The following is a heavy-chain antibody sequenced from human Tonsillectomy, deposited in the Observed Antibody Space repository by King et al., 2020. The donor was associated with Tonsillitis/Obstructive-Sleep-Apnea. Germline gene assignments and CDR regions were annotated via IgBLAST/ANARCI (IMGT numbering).Heavy chain of an antibody. CDR1: GATFSSYA. J-gene: IGHJ5*02. Sequence: VQLVESGAEVRKPGSSVKVSCKASGATFSSYAFSWVRQAPGQGLEWMGGIITLLGTPQYAQKFQDRITISADRSTNAAYMELTSLRYEDTAVYYCAMTVATGTFRWFDPWGQGTPVTVSS. V-gene: IGHV1-69*06. CDR3: AMTVATGTFRWFDP. D-gene: IGHD1-7*01. CDR2: IITLLGTP.